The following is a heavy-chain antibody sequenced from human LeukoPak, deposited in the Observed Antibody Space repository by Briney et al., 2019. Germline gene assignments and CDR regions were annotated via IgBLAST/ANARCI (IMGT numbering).Heavy chain of an antibody. D-gene: IGHD6-19*01. CDR1: GFTFSSYW. Sequence: GGSLRLSCAASGFTFSSYWMHWVRQAPGKGLVWVSRINSDGSSTSYADSVKGRFTISRDNAKNTLYLQMNSLRAEDTAVYYCARGAPIRVAVAATFDPWGQGTLVTVPS. J-gene: IGHJ5*02. V-gene: IGHV3-74*01. CDR3: ARGAPIRVAVAATFDP. CDR2: INSDGSST.